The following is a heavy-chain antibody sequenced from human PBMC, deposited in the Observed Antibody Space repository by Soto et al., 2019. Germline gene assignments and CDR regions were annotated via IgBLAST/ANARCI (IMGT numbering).Heavy chain of an antibody. CDR1: GFTFSSYA. Sequence: PGGSLRLSCAASGFTFSSYAMHWVRQAPGKGLEWVAVISYDGSNKYYADSVKGRFTISRDNSKNTLYLQMNSLRAEDTAVYYCARALRYYDSSGYYDYWGQGILVTVSS. J-gene: IGHJ4*02. CDR2: ISYDGSNK. V-gene: IGHV3-30-3*01. D-gene: IGHD3-22*01. CDR3: ARALRYYDSSGYYDY.